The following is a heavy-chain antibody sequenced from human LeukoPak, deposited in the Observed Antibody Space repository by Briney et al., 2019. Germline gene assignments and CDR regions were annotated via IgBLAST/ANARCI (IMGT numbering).Heavy chain of an antibody. Sequence: SQTLSLTCTVSGGLISRIEYYWGWVRQSPVRGLERLGHIYHTGTTLYSPHLNNRLTLSVDSSKNQLSLTLNSVTAADTAVYYCASVSVWELATHPGGSFDYWGRGILVTVSS. V-gene: IGHV4-30-4*01. CDR3: ASVSVWELATHPGGSFDY. CDR2: IYHTGTT. CDR1: GGLISRIEYY. J-gene: IGHJ4*02. D-gene: IGHD1-26*01.